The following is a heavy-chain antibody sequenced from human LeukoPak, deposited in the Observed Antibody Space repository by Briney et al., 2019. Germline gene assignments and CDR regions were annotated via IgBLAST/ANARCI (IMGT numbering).Heavy chain of an antibody. V-gene: IGHV3-48*03. CDR3: ARGFDYYGSGSYYRDPYYFDY. CDR1: GFTFSSYE. J-gene: IGHJ4*02. D-gene: IGHD3-10*01. CDR2: ISSSGSTI. Sequence: GGSLRLSCAASGFTFSSYEMNWVRQAPGKGLEWVSYISSSGSTIYYADSVKGRFTISRDSAKNSLYLQMNSLRAEDTAVYYCARGFDYYGSGSYYRDPYYFDYWGQGTLVTVSS.